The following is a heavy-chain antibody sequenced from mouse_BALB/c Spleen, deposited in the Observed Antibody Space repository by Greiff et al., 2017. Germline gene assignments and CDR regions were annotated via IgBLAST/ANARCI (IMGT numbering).Heavy chain of an antibody. CDR2: IYPSDSYT. J-gene: IGHJ4*01. V-gene: IGHV1-69*02. CDR3: TRGLLRPLDAMDY. D-gene: IGHD1-2*01. Sequence: QVQLQQPGAELVRPGASVKLSCKASGYTFTSYWINWVKQRPGQGLEWIGNIYPSDSYTNYNQKFKDKATLTVDKSSSTAYMQLSSPTSEDSAVYYCTRGLLRPLDAMDYWGQGTSVTVSS. CDR1: GYTFTSYW.